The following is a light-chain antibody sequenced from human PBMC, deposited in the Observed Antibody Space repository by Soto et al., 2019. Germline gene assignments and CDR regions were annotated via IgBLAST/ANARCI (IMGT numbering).Light chain of an antibody. CDR3: CSYAGNYTYV. J-gene: IGLJ1*01. CDR2: DVS. Sequence: PLTQHSSVSGSPGQSVTISCTGTSSDVGGYNYVSWYQQHPGKAPKLMIYDVSKRPSGVPDRSSGSKSGNTASLTISGLQAEDEADYYCCSYAGNYTYVFGTGTKVTVL. CDR1: SSDVGGYNY. V-gene: IGLV2-11*01.